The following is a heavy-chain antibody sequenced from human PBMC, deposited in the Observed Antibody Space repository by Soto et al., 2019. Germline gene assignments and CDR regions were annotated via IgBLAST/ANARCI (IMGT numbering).Heavy chain of an antibody. CDR3: APDCSGGSCYSINWFDP. CDR2: IIPILGIA. V-gene: IGHV1-69*02. Sequence: SVKVSCKASGGTFSSYTISWVRQAPGQGLEWMGRIIPILGIANYAQKFQGRVTITADKSTSTAYMELSSLRSEDTAVYYCAPDCSGGSCYSINWFDPWGQGTLVTVSS. CDR1: GGTFSSYT. J-gene: IGHJ5*02. D-gene: IGHD2-15*01.